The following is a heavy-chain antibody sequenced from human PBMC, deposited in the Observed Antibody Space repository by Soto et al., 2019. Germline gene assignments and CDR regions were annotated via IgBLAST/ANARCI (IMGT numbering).Heavy chain of an antibody. D-gene: IGHD3-10*01. CDR3: ARDLMSYPYYNGPSWYFDL. CDR2: IWYDRSNK. J-gene: IGHJ2*01. Sequence: QVQLVESGGGVVQPGRSLRLSCAASGFTFSSYGMHWVRQAPGKGLEWVAVIWYDRSNKNYADSVKGRFTISRDNSKNTLFLQMNSLRAEDTAVYYCARDLMSYPYYNGPSWYFDLWGRGTLVTVPS. V-gene: IGHV3-33*01. CDR1: GFTFSSYG.